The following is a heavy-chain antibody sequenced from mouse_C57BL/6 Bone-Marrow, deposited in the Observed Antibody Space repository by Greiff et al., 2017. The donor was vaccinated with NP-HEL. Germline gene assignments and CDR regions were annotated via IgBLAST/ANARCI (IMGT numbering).Heavy chain of an antibody. V-gene: IGHV5-16*01. CDR3: AREGGLRRRTYAMDY. Sequence: EVKLMESEGGLVQPGSSMKLSCTASGFTFSDYSMAWVRQVPEKGLEWVANINYDGSSTYYLDYLKSRFILSGDNAQNILYLQMSSLKSEDTATYYCAREGGLRRRTYAMDYWGQGTSVTVSS. J-gene: IGHJ4*01. D-gene: IGHD2-4*01. CDR1: GFTFSDYS. CDR2: INYDGSST.